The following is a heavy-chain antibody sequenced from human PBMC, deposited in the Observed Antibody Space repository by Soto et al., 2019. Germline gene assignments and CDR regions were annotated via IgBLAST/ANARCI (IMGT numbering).Heavy chain of an antibody. Sequence: QVQLQESGPGLVKPSGTLSLTCAVSGDSISSDKWWSWVRQPPGKGLEWIGEIHHSGNSNYNPSLKXRLILSXXKSKNQFSLKLSSVTDADTAVYYCARGERQQQRDYWGQGTLVTVSS. CDR3: ARGERQQQRDY. D-gene: IGHD6-13*01. J-gene: IGHJ4*02. CDR1: GDSISSDKW. V-gene: IGHV4-4*02. CDR2: IHHSGNS.